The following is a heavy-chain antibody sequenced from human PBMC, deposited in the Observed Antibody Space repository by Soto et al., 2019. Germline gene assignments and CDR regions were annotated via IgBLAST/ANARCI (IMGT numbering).Heavy chain of an antibody. CDR2: IDASGNT. CDR3: ARYSNNWFQTEGMDV. CDR1: GFTFSTSE. V-gene: IGHV4-4*07. J-gene: IGHJ6*02. D-gene: IGHD6-13*01. Sequence: PGGSLRLSCAASGFTFSTSEMSWIRQPAGKGLEWIGRIDASGNTNYNPSLNSRVTMSIDTSKKQFSLKLTSVTAADTAIYYCARYSNNWFQTEGMDVWGQGTTVTVSS.